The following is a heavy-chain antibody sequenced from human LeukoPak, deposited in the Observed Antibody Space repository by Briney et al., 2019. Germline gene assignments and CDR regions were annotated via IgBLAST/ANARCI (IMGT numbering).Heavy chain of an antibody. CDR3: ARGWGYFDS. V-gene: IGHV4-59*08. Sequence: PSETLSLTCTVPGGSVSSYYLSWIRQPPGKGLEWIGYIYYSGSTNYSPSLKSRVTISVDTSKNQFSLKLSSVTAADTAVYYCARGWGYFDSWGQGTLVTVSS. J-gene: IGHJ4*02. CDR1: GGSVSSYY. CDR2: IYYSGST. D-gene: IGHD7-27*01.